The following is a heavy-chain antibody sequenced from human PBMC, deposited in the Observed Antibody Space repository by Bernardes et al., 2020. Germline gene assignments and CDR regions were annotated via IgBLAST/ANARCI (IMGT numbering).Heavy chain of an antibody. J-gene: IGHJ4*02. CDR3: ASPTYCGGDCYPPQFDY. CDR1: GFSLSTSGVG. Sequence: SGPTLVKPTQTLTLTCTFSGFSLSTSGVGVGWIRQPPGKALEWLALIYWDDDKRYSPSLKSRLTITKDTSKNQVVLTMTNMDPVDTATYYCASPTYCGGDCYPPQFDYWGQGTLVTVSS. CDR2: IYWDDDK. D-gene: IGHD2-21*01. V-gene: IGHV2-5*02.